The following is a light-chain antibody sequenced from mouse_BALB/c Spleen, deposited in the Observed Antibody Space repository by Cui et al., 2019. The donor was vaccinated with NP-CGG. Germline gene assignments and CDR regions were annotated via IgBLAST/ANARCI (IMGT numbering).Light chain of an antibody. CDR3: ALWYSNHWV. Sequence: QAVVTQASALPTSPGETVTLTCRSSTGAVTTSNYANWVQEKPDHLFTGLIGGTKNRAPGVPARFSGSLIGDKAALTITGAQTEDEAIYFCALWYSNHWVFGGGTKLTVL. J-gene: IGLJ1*01. CDR2: GTK. V-gene: IGLV1*01. CDR1: TGAVTTSNY.